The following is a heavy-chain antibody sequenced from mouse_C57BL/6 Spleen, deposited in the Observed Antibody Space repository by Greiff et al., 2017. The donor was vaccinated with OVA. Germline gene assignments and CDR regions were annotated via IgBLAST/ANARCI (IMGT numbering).Heavy chain of an antibody. D-gene: IGHD2-12*01. J-gene: IGHJ3*01. Sequence: QVQLQQPGAELVKPGASVKMSCKASGYTFTSYWITWVKQRPGQGLEWIGDIYPGSGSTNYNEKFKSKATLTVDTSSSTAYMQLSSLTSEDSAVYYCARSGLYRENLADWGQGTLVTVSA. CDR3: ARSGLYRENLAD. CDR2: IYPGSGST. CDR1: GYTFTSYW. V-gene: IGHV1-55*01.